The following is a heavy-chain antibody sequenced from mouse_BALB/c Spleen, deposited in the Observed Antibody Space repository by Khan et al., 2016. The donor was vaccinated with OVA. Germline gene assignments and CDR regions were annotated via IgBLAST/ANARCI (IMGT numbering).Heavy chain of an antibody. J-gene: IGHJ4*01. CDR2: IGPGSSNA. Sequence: DLVKPGASVKLSCKASGYTFTSYWINWIKQRPGQGLEWIGRIGPGSSNAYYNDMFKDKATLTVDTSSNTAYIQLSSLSSEDSAVYFCARKNYCGRSCYAMDCWGQGTSVTVSA. D-gene: IGHD1-1*01. V-gene: IGHV1S41*01. CDR1: GYTFTSYW. CDR3: ARKNYCGRSCYAMDC.